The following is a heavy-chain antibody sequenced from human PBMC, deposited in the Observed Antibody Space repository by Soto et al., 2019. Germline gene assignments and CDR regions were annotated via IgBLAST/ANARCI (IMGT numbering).Heavy chain of an antibody. CDR2: IYYSVST. CDR3: ARVCGGDCHHGMDV. D-gene: IGHD2-21*02. J-gene: IGHJ6*02. CDR1: GGSISSGGYY. V-gene: IGHV4-31*03. Sequence: QVQLQESGPGLVKPSQTLSLTCTVSGGSISSGGYYWSWIRQHPGKGLEWIGYIYYSVSTYYNPSLKSRFIISVDTSKNQLSLTLSSVTAADTAVYYFARVCGGDCHHGMDVWGQGTTVTVSS.